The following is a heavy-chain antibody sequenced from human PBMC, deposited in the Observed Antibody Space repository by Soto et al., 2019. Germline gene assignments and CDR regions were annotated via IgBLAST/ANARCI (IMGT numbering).Heavy chain of an antibody. CDR1: GYSISSGYY. CDR2: IYHSGST. D-gene: IGHD1-1*01. J-gene: IGHJ6*02. CDR3: ARVERLQGGSYGMDV. Sequence: SETLSLTCAVSGYSISSGYYWGWIRQPPGKGLEWIGSIYHSGSTYYNPSLKSRVTISVDTSKNQFSLKLSPVTAADTAVYYCARVERLQGGSYGMDVWGQGTTVTVSS. V-gene: IGHV4-38-2*01.